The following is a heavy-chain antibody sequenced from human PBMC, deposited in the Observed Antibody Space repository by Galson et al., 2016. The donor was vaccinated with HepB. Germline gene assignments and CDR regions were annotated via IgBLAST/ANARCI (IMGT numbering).Heavy chain of an antibody. CDR3: ARDEADSSGLPGF. Sequence: SLRLSCAASGFTFSSHGMHWVRQAQGKGLEWVAAIWYDGGKKYFGDSVKGRFTISRDNSKNTLYLEINSLRPEDTAMYYCARDEADSSGLPGFWGQGTLVTVSS. D-gene: IGHD3-22*01. CDR2: IWYDGGKK. CDR1: GFTFSSHG. J-gene: IGHJ4*02. V-gene: IGHV3-33*01.